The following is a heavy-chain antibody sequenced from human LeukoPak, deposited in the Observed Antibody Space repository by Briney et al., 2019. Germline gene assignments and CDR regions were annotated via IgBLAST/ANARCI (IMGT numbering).Heavy chain of an antibody. CDR1: GYSFTTYW. J-gene: IGHJ4*02. CDR2: IYPGDSDT. V-gene: IGHV5-51*01. Sequence: GEPLKISCKGSGYSFTTYWIGWVRQMPGKGLEWMAIIYPGDSDTRYSPSFQGQVTISADKSISTAYLQWSSLKASDTAMYYCARSRAYSGYDWAFDYWGQGTLVTVSS. D-gene: IGHD5-12*01. CDR3: ARSRAYSGYDWAFDY.